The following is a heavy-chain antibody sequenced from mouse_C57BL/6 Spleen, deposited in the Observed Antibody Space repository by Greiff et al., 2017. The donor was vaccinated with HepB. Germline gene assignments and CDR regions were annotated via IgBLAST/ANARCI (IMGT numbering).Heavy chain of an antibody. D-gene: IGHD3-2*02. CDR3: ARGRKDSSGPFAY. J-gene: IGHJ3*01. CDR1: GYTFTSYW. Sequence: QVQLQQPGAELVKPGASVKLSCKASGYTFTSYWMQWVKQRPGQGLEWIGEIDPSDSYTNYNQKFKGKATLTVDTSSSKAYMQLSSLTSEDSAVYYCARGRKDSSGPFAYWGQGTLVTVSA. V-gene: IGHV1-50*01. CDR2: IDPSDSYT.